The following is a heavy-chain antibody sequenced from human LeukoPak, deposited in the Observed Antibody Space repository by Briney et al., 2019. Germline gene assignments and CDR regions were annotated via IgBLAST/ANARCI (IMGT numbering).Heavy chain of an antibody. V-gene: IGHV3-30*02. Sequence: GGSLRLSCAASGFTFSGSAMHWVRQAPGKGLEWVAFIRYDGSNKYYADSVKGRFTISRDDSKNTLYLQMNSLRAEDTAAYYCAKGYYFDILSGYSSLDPWGQGTLVTVSS. CDR2: IRYDGSNK. J-gene: IGHJ5*02. CDR3: AKGYYFDILSGYSSLDP. CDR1: GFTFSGSA. D-gene: IGHD3-9*01.